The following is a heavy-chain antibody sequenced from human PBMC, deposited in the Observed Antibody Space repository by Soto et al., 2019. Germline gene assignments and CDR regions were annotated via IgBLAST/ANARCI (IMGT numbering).Heavy chain of an antibody. CDR2: IVVGSGNT. J-gene: IGHJ3*02. Sequence: SVKVSCKASGFTFTSSAVQWVRQARGQRLEWIGWIVVGSGNTNYAQKFQERVTITRDMSTSTAYMELSSLRSEDTAVYYCAAGPAPYCYDSSGPGPVAYDIWGQGTMVTVAS. V-gene: IGHV1-58*01. D-gene: IGHD3-22*01. CDR3: AAGPAPYCYDSSGPGPVAYDI. CDR1: GFTFTSSA.